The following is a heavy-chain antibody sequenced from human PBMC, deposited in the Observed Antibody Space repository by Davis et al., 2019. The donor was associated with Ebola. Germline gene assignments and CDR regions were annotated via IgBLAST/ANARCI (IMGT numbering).Heavy chain of an antibody. CDR1: GYTFTNYY. D-gene: IGHD1-26*01. J-gene: IGHJ4*02. Sequence: ASVKVSCKASGYTFTNYYMHWVRQAPGQGLEWMGMINPNDGRTIYAQKFQSRVTITADESTSTAYMELSSLRSEDTAVYYCASQPLGGSYFDYWGQGTLVTVSS. CDR2: INPNDGRT. CDR3: ASQPLGGSYFDY. V-gene: IGHV1-46*01.